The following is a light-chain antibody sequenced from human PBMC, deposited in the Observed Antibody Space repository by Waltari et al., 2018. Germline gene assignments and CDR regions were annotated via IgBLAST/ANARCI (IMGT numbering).Light chain of an antibody. CDR1: SIDVGDYNF. Sequence: QSALTQPASVSGSPGQSITISCTGTSIDVGDYNFVSWYQHHPGKTPKLIIYDVSDRPYGVSNRFSGSKSGTTASLTISGLQAEDEAMYYCSSFTGSSFVLFGGGTMLTVL. V-gene: IGLV2-14*03. CDR3: SSFTGSSFVL. CDR2: DVS. J-gene: IGLJ2*01.